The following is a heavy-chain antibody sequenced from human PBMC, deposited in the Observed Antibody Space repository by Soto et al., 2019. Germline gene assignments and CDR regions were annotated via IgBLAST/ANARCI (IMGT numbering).Heavy chain of an antibody. D-gene: IGHD3-10*01. CDR1: GFTFSSYG. CDR3: ARDQSSWGSHGSGY. J-gene: IGHJ4*01. CDR2: IWYDGSNK. Sequence: PGGSLRLSCAASGFTFSSYGMHWVRQAPGKGLEWVAVIWYDGSNKYYADSVKGRFTISRDNSKNTLYLQMNSLRAEDTAVYYCARDQSSWGSHGSGYWGDGTLVTVSS. V-gene: IGHV3-33*01.